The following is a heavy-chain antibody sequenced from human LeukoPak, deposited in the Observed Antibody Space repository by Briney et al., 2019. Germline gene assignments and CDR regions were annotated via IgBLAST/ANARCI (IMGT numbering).Heavy chain of an antibody. J-gene: IGHJ6*02. CDR2: TYYRSKWYN. D-gene: IGHD1-26*01. CDR1: GDSVSSNSAA. CDR3: ARDQVLSGSPPQPYGMDV. Sequence: SQTLSLTCAISGDSVSSNSAAWNWLRQSPSRGLEWLGRTYYRSKWYNDYAVSMKSRITINPDTSKNQFSLQLNSVTAADTAVYYCARDQVLSGSPPQPYGMDVWGQGTTVTVS. V-gene: IGHV6-1*01.